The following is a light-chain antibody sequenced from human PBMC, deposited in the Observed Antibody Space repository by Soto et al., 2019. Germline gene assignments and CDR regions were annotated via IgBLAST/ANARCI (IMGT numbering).Light chain of an antibody. CDR1: QSVSSN. CDR3: QQYNNWRPLT. J-gene: IGKJ4*01. CDR2: GAS. V-gene: IGKV3-15*01. Sequence: EIVMTQSPATLSVSPGERATLSCSASQSVSSNLAWYQQKRCLAPRLLIYGASTRATGIPARFSGSGSGTEFTLAISSLQSEDFAVYYCQQYNNWRPLTFGGGTKVEIK.